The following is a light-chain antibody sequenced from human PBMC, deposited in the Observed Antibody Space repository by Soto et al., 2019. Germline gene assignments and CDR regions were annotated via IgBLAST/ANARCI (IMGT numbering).Light chain of an antibody. CDR1: QSVSSSY. V-gene: IGKV3-20*01. CDR3: HQYGSSPYT. J-gene: IGKJ2*01. CDR2: GAS. Sequence: EIVLTQSPGTLSLSPGETATLSCRASQSVSSSYLAWYKQKPGQAPRLLIYGASSTATGIPDRFSGSGSGTDFPLTISRLEPEDFAVYYCHQYGSSPYTFGQGTKLEIK.